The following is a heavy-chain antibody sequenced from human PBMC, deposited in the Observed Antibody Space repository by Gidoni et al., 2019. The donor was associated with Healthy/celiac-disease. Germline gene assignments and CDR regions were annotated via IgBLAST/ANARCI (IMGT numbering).Heavy chain of an antibody. CDR2: IYYSGST. CDR1: GGSISSSSYY. V-gene: IGHV4-39*01. D-gene: IGHD1-26*01. CDR3: ARRVIVGAIVRYYYYGMDV. Sequence: QLQLQESGPGLVKPSETLSLTCPVSGGSISSSSYYWGWIRQPPGKGLEWIGSIYYSGSTSYNPSLKSRVTISVDTSKNQFSLKLSSVTAADTAVYYCARRVIVGAIVRYYYYGMDVWGQGTTVTVSS. J-gene: IGHJ6*02.